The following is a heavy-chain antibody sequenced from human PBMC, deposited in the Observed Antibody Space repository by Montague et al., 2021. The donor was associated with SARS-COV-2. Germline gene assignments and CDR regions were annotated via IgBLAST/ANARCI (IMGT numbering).Heavy chain of an antibody. D-gene: IGHD6-19*01. CDR2: IYYSGSA. CDR1: GVSIDGASYY. J-gene: IGHJ6*02. V-gene: IGHV4-31*03. Sequence: TLSLTCTVSGVSIDGASYYWTWIRQRPGKGLEWIGYIYYSGSAKYNPSLRSRLTMSVDTSKNQFSFNLSSVTAADTALYFCARDAVGGLDVWGQGTTVTVSS. CDR3: ARDAVGGLDV.